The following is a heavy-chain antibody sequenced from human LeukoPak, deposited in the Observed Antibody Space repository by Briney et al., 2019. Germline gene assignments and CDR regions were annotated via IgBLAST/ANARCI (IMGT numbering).Heavy chain of an antibody. J-gene: IGHJ4*02. Sequence: GGSLRLSCAASGFTFSSYALTWVRQAPGKGLEWVSSISDSGGSTYYADSVKGRFTIFRDNSKNTLYLQMNSLRAEDTAVYYCAKDVEYGSGTPIGYWGQGTLVTGSS. CDR2: ISDSGGST. CDR1: GFTFSSYA. V-gene: IGHV3-23*01. D-gene: IGHD3-10*01. CDR3: AKDVEYGSGTPIGY.